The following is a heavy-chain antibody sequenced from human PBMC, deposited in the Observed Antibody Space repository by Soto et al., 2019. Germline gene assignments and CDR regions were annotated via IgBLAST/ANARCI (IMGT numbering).Heavy chain of an antibody. CDR2: INPSGVTP. Sequence: QVQLVQSGAEVKKPGASVKVSCKASGYTFTSHYIHWVRQAPGQGLEWMGIINPSGVTPSYAQKFQGRVTMTRDTSTSTVYMELSSLISEDTAIYYCARDKFGGGRYYIDYWGQGTLVTVSS. V-gene: IGHV1-46*01. CDR3: ARDKFGGGRYYIDY. D-gene: IGHD2-15*01. J-gene: IGHJ4*02. CDR1: GYTFTSHY.